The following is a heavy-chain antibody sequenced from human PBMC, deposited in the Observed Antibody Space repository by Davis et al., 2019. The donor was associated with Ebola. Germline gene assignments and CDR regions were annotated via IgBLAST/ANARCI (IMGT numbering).Heavy chain of an antibody. D-gene: IGHD2-15*01. V-gene: IGHV1-2*04. J-gene: IGHJ4*02. CDR2: INPNSGGP. Sequence: AASVKVSCRASGYTFTGYHMHWVRQAPGQGLEWMGWINPNSGGPNYAQKFQGWVTMTRDTSISTAYMELSRLRSDDTAVYYCARGGRDIVVVVAATGFDYWGQGTLVTVSS. CDR1: GYTFTGYH. CDR3: ARGGRDIVVVVAATGFDY.